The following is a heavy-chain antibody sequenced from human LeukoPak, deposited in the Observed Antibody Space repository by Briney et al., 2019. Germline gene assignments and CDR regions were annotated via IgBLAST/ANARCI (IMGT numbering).Heavy chain of an antibody. CDR1: GGSISSGGYY. D-gene: IGHD3-22*01. V-gene: IGHV4-31*03. Sequence: SETLSLTCTVSGGSISSGGYYWNWIRQHPGKGLEWIGYIYYSGSTYYNPSLKSRVTISVDTSKNQFSLKLSSVTAADTAVYYCARGGVSSYYYDSSGYRPIDYWGQGTLVTVSS. CDR3: ARGGVSSYYYDSSGYRPIDY. J-gene: IGHJ4*02. CDR2: IYYSGST.